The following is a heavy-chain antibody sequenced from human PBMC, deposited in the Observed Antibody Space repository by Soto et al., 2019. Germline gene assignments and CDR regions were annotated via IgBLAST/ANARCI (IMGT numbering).Heavy chain of an antibody. CDR2: IYHSGST. CDR3: ARVPLAAAGTNYYYYMDV. V-gene: IGHV4-4*02. D-gene: IGHD6-13*01. J-gene: IGHJ6*03. CDR1: SGSISSSNW. Sequence: QVQLQESGPGLVKPSGTLSLTCAVSSGSISSSNWWSWVRQPPGKGLEWIGEIYHSGSTNYNTSLKSRVTISVDKSKNQFSLKLSSVTAADTAVYYCARVPLAAAGTNYYYYMDVWGKGTTVTVSS.